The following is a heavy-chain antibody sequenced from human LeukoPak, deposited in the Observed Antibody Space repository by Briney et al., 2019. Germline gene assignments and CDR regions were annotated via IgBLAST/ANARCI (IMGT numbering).Heavy chain of an antibody. CDR1: GYTFTSNY. D-gene: IGHD2-8*01. Sequence: ASVKVSCKAFGYTFTSNYMHWVRQAPGQGPEWMGVISPSGGSTTYAQKFQGRVTLTRDMSTSTDYLELSSLRSDDTAVYYCARGGTYCTNGVCYTSMYYFDYWGQGTLVTVSS. V-gene: IGHV1-46*01. CDR2: ISPSGGST. CDR3: ARGGTYCTNGVCYTSMYYFDY. J-gene: IGHJ4*02.